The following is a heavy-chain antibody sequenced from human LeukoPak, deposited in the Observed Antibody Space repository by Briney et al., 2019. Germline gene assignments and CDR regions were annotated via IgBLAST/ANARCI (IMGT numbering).Heavy chain of an antibody. Sequence: PGGSLRLSCAASGFTFDDYGMTWVRQVPGKGLEWIAEINWIGDTPRYGDSVKGRFTISRDNAKNSLDLQINSLRVEDTAFYYCATNPPGRTYLQDWGQGTLVTVSS. V-gene: IGHV3-20*04. D-gene: IGHD1-1*01. J-gene: IGHJ1*01. CDR1: GFTFDDYG. CDR2: INWIGDTP. CDR3: ATNPPGRTYLQD.